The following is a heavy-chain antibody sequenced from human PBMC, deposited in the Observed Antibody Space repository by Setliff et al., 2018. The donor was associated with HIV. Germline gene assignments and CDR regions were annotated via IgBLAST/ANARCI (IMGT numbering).Heavy chain of an antibody. V-gene: IGHV3-21*01. D-gene: IGHD1-7*01. CDR3: ARDTSPTGDSALELLCIACVTTIRGHPSHPLKPLSSGLSPPVDI. CDR1: GFTFNSYS. J-gene: IGHJ3*02. Sequence: LRLSCAASGFTFNSYSMNWVRQAPGKGLEWVSSISTGSSYIYYADSVKGRFTISRDNAKNSLYLQMNSLRAEDTAVYYCARDTSPTGDSALELLCIACVTTIRGHPSHPLKPLSSGLSPPVDI. CDR2: ISTGSSYI.